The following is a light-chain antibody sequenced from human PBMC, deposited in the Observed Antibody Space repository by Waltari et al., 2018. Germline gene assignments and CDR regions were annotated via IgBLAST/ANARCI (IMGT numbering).Light chain of an antibody. Sequence: QSALTQPASVSGSPGQSCTISCTGTSSDVGGYHYVSWYQQHPGKGPKLMTYDVSNRPSGVPNRFSGSKSGNTASLTISGLQAEDEADYYCSSYTSSNSYVFGTGTKVTVL. CDR3: SSYTSSNSYV. CDR2: DVS. CDR1: SSDVGGYHY. J-gene: IGLJ1*01. V-gene: IGLV2-14*03.